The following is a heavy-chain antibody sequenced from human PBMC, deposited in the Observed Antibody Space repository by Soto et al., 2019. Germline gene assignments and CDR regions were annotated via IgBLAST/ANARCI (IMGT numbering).Heavy chain of an antibody. J-gene: IGHJ5*02. V-gene: IGHV1-69*01. D-gene: IGHD4-17*01. Sequence: QVQLVQSGAEVKKPGSSVKVSCKASADTFNSYSLSWLRQPPGQRRGWMGGITPVFGTADYAQSFEDRLTITADDSTSTVYMELSSLRSDDTAVYYCARSLEGTTVTNWFDPWGQGALVTVSS. CDR1: ADTFNSYS. CDR3: ARSLEGTTVTNWFDP. CDR2: ITPVFGTA.